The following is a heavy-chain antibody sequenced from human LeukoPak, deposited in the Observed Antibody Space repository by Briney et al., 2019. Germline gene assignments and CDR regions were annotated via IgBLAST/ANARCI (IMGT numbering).Heavy chain of an antibody. CDR3: ARTIFGVVTFDY. V-gene: IGHV4-39*07. D-gene: IGHD3-3*01. Sequence: SETLSLTCTVSGGSISSSSYYWGWIRQPPGKGLEWIGSIYYSGSTYYNPSLKSRVTISVDTSKNQFSLKLSSVTAADTAVYYCARTIFGVVTFDYWGQGTLVTVSS. CDR1: GGSISSSSYY. CDR2: IYYSGST. J-gene: IGHJ4*02.